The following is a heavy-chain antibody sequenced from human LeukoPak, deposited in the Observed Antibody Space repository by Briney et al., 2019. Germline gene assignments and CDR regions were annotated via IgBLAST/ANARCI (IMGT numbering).Heavy chain of an antibody. Sequence: PGGSLRLSCAVSGFSFNNAWMNWVRQAPGKGLEWVGRIKRKIDGETTDYAAPVKGRFTISRDDSKSTLYLQMNSLKSEDTAVYYCAREGGEWVDYWGQGTLVTVSS. D-gene: IGHD3-16*01. V-gene: IGHV3-15*01. CDR2: IKRKIDGETT. J-gene: IGHJ4*02. CDR1: GFSFNNAW. CDR3: AREGGEWVDY.